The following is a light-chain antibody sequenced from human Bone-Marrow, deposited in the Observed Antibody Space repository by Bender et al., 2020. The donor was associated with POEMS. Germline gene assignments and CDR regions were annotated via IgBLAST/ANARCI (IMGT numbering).Light chain of an antibody. Sequence: QTVVTQEPSLTVSPGGTVTLTCGSNTGPVTSSHYALWFQQKPGQAPQLLIYDTTTKHSWTPARFSGSLLGGKAALTLSGAQPEDEADYYCLLYYDDTSLVFGGGTKLTVL. CDR2: DTT. CDR1: TGPVTSSHY. J-gene: IGLJ3*02. CDR3: LLYYDDTSLV. V-gene: IGLV7-46*01.